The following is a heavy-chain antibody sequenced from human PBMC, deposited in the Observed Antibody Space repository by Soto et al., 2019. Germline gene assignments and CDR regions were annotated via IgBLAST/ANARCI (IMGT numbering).Heavy chain of an antibody. Sequence: ASVKVSCKASGYSFTDHYIHWILQAPGQGLEWMGWIIPNDGGTKYAQKFQDRINMTRDTSITTAYMDLSRLRSDDTAVYYCARGVVDRRGNYLAGWFDPRGQGTLVTVFS. CDR1: GYSFTDHY. V-gene: IGHV1-2*02. CDR3: ARGVVDRRGNYLAGWFDP. D-gene: IGHD1-7*01. CDR2: IIPNDGGT. J-gene: IGHJ5*02.